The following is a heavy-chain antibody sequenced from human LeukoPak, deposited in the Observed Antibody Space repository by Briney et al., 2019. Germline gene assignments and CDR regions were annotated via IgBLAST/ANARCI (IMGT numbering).Heavy chain of an antibody. CDR3: ARSYGSGSYYNRGWSPTRGDFDY. D-gene: IGHD3-10*01. CDR1: GYTFTSYD. J-gene: IGHJ4*02. Sequence: GASVKVSCKASGYTFTSYDINWVRQATGQGLEWMGWMNPNSGNTGYAQKFQGRVTITRNTSISTAYTELSSLRSEDTAVYYCARSYGSGSYYNRGWSPTRGDFDYWGQGTLVTVSS. V-gene: IGHV1-8*03. CDR2: MNPNSGNT.